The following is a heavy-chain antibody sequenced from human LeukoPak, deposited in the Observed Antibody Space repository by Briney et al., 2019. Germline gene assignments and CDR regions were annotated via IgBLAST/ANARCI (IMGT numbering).Heavy chain of an antibody. J-gene: IGHJ4*02. CDR2: IDPSGGNT. CDR1: GYSFTSYY. Sequence: ASVKVSCKASGYSFTSYYMHWVRQAPGQGLERMGIIDPSGGNTSYAQKFQGRVTMTRDTSTSTVYMELSSLRSEDTAVYYCARDNTATGPFDNWGQGTLVTVSS. D-gene: IGHD1-1*01. CDR3: ARDNTATGPFDN. V-gene: IGHV1-46*01.